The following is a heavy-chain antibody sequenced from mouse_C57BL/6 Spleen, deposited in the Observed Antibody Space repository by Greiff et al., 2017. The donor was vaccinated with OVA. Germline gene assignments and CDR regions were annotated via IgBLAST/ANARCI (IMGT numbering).Heavy chain of an antibody. Sequence: VQLKESGGGLVQPGGSLKLSCAASGIDFSSYWMSWVRRAPGKGLEWIGEINPDSSTINYAPSLKDKFIISRDNAKNTLDLQMSKVRSEDTARYYCARRGCTTVVAPYWYFDVWGTGTTVTVSS. CDR3: ARRGCTTVVAPYWYFDV. J-gene: IGHJ1*03. CDR1: GIDFSSYW. V-gene: IGHV4-1*01. D-gene: IGHD1-1*01. CDR2: INPDSSTI.